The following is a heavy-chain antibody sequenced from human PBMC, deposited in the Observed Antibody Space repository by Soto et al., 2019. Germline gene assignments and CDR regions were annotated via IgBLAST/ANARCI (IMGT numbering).Heavy chain of an antibody. CDR1: GGSFSGYY. CDR3: ARVATVTTGYGMDV. Sequence: SETLSLTCAVYGGSFSGYYWSWIRQPPGKGLEWTGEINHSGSTNYNPSLKSRVTISVDTSKNQFSLKLSSVTAADTAVYYCARVATVTTGYGMDVWGQGTTVTVSS. CDR2: INHSGST. D-gene: IGHD4-17*01. V-gene: IGHV4-34*01. J-gene: IGHJ6*02.